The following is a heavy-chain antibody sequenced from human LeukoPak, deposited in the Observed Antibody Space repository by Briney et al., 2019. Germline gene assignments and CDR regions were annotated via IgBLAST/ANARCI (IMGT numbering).Heavy chain of an antibody. CDR2: IKSNTDGETT. Sequence: PGGSVRLSCAASGFTFTNALMTWVSQAPGKGLEWVGRIKSNTDGETTDYAAPVKGRFTISRDDSKNTLYLQMNSLKTEDTAVYYCTTLEVVPAAMKGYYYYYGMDVWGQGTTVTVSS. CDR1: GFTFTNAL. V-gene: IGHV3-15*01. D-gene: IGHD2-2*01. CDR3: TTLEVVPAAMKGYYYYYGMDV. J-gene: IGHJ6*02.